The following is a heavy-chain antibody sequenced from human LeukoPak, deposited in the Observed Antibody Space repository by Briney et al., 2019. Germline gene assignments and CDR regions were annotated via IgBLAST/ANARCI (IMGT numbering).Heavy chain of an antibody. D-gene: IGHD2-15*01. CDR1: GGSITNYY. CDR3: ARGICSGGTCYSPGAFDF. Sequence: SETLSLTCTVSGGSITNYYWSWIRQPAGKGLEWIWRIYTGGTTNYSPSLKSRVTMSVDTSKNQFSLNLTSVTAADTAVYYCARGICSGGTCYSPGAFDFWGQGTMVTVSS. V-gene: IGHV4-4*07. J-gene: IGHJ3*01. CDR2: IYTGGTT.